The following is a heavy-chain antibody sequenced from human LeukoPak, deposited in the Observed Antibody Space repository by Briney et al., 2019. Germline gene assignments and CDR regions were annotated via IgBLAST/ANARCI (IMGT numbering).Heavy chain of an antibody. CDR3: ARGVYYYYYMDV. D-gene: IGHD6-13*01. V-gene: IGHV3-11*01. CDR2: ISSSGGTI. CDR1: GFTFSDYY. Sequence: GGPLRLSCAASGFTFSDYYMSWIRQAPGKGLEWVSYISSSGGTIYYADSVKGRFTISRDNAKNSLYLQMNSLRAEDTAVYYCARGVYYYYYMDVWGKGTTVTVSS. J-gene: IGHJ6*03.